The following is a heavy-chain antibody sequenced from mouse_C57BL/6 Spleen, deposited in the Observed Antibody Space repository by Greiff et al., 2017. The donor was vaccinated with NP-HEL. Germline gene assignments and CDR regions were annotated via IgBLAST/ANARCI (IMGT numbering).Heavy chain of an antibody. J-gene: IGHJ2*01. D-gene: IGHD2-5*01. CDR2: ISYYGSN. V-gene: IGHV3-6*01. Sequence: EVQLVESGPGLVKPSQSLSLTCSVPGYSITRGYYWTWIRPFPGNKLEWMGYISYYGSNNYNPSLNNRIVITRDTSKNQFFLKLNSVTTEDTATYYVARGGSNPYVFDYGGQGTTLTVSS. CDR3: ARGGSNPYVFDY. CDR1: GYSITRGYY.